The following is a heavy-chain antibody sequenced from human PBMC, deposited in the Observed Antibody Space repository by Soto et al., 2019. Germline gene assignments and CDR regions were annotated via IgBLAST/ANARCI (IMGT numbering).Heavy chain of an antibody. Sequence: QVQLVQSGAEVKKPGASVKVSCKASGYTFTSYYMHWVRQAPGQGLEWMGVINPSGGSTSYAQRFQGRGTMTRDTSTSTVYMELSSLRSEDTAVYYCARCYDSGGYYFDYWGQGTLVTVSS. J-gene: IGHJ4*02. CDR3: ARCYDSGGYYFDY. CDR2: INPSGGST. V-gene: IGHV1-46*01. CDR1: GYTFTSYY. D-gene: IGHD3-22*01.